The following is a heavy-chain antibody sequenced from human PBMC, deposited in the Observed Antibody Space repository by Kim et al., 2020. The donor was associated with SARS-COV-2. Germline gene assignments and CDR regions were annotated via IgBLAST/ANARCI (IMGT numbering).Heavy chain of an antibody. D-gene: IGHD3-10*01. Sequence: NPSIKSRLTISVDTSKNQFSLNLNSVTAADTAVYYCARAKGSGRYYYGMDVWGQGTTVTVSS. J-gene: IGHJ6*02. V-gene: IGHV4-31*02. CDR3: ARAKGSGRYYYGMDV.